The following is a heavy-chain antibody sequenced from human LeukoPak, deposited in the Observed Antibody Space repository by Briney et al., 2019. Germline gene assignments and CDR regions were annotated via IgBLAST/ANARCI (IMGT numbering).Heavy chain of an antibody. CDR1: GFTFTSSA. CDR2: IVVGSGNT. CDR3: ARGLTYYGSGSYYFGY. V-gene: IGHV1-58*02. D-gene: IGHD3-10*01. J-gene: IGHJ4*02. Sequence: SVKVSCRASGFTFTSSAMQWVRQARGQRLEWIGWIVVGSGNTNYAQKFQERVTITRDTSISTAYMELSRLRSDDTAVYYCARGLTYYGSGSYYFGYWGQGTLVTVSS.